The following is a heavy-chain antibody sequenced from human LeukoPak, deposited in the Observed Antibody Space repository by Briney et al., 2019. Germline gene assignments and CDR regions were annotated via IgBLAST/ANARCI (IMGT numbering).Heavy chain of an antibody. V-gene: IGHV4-59*12. CDR2: IYYSGST. D-gene: IGHD3-22*01. CDR1: GGSISSYY. J-gene: IGHJ3*02. CDR3: ARDPSAMIVVVQAAFDI. Sequence: SETLSLTCTVSGGSISSYYWSWIRQPPGKGLEWIGYIYYSGSTNYNPSLKSRVTISVDTSKNQFSLKLSSVTAADTAVYYCARDPSAMIVVVQAAFDIWGQGTMVTVSS.